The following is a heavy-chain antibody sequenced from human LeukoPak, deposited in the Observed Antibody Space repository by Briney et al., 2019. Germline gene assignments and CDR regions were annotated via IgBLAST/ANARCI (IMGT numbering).Heavy chain of an antibody. V-gene: IGHV4-39*01. CDR3: ARTLGWASSRYPFDY. D-gene: IGHD3-16*02. Sequence: SETLSLTCTVSGGSISSSNYYWGWIRQPPGKGLEWIGSMYYSGNTDYNPSLKSRVTISVDTSKNQFSLKLSSVTAADTAVYYCARTLGWASSRYPFDYWGQGTLVTVSS. CDR2: MYYSGNT. J-gene: IGHJ4*02. CDR1: GGSISSSNYY.